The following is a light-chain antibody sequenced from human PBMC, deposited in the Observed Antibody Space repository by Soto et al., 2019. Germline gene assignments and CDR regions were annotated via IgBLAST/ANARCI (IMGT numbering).Light chain of an antibody. CDR1: SSDDGGYNY. CDR2: DVS. V-gene: IGLV2-14*01. CDR3: SSYTSSSTPYV. Sequence: QSVLTQPASVSGSPGQSITISCTGTSSDDGGYNYVSWYQQHPGKAPKLMIYDVSNRPSGVSNRFSGSKSGNTASLTISGLPAEDEADYYCSSYTSSSTPYVFGTGTKVTVL. J-gene: IGLJ1*01.